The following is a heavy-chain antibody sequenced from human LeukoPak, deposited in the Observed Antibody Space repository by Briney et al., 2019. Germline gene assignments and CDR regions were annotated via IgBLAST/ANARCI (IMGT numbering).Heavy chain of an antibody. Sequence: GESLQISCTGSGYNFANCWIGWVRQMPGKGLEWMGIIYLGDSDTRYSPSSQGQVTISADKSISSAYLQWSSLKASDTAMYYCAMGPCRKEKLVGNWFDPWGQGTLVTVSS. CDR2: IYLGDSDT. J-gene: IGHJ5*02. CDR1: GYNFANCW. CDR3: AMGPCRKEKLVGNWFDP. D-gene: IGHD2-15*01. V-gene: IGHV5-51*01.